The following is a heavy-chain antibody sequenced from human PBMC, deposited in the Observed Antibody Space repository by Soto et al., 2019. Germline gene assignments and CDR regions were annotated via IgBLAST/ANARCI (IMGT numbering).Heavy chain of an antibody. Sequence: QITLKESGPTLVKPTQTLTLTCTFSGFSLSTSGVGVGWIRQPPVKALEWLALMYWNDYKRYSPSLKSRHTITNDTAKNQVVLTMTNVDPVDTATYSCASLRLQSWGFDYWGQGTLVTVSS. CDR3: ASLRLQSWGFDY. CDR2: MYWNDYK. J-gene: IGHJ4*02. CDR1: GFSLSTSGVG. D-gene: IGHD7-27*01. V-gene: IGHV2-5*01.